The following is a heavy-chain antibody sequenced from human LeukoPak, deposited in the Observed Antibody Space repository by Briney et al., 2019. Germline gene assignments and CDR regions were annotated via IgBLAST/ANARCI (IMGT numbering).Heavy chain of an antibody. D-gene: IGHD4-11*01. Sequence: GASVKVSCKASGYTFTSYGISWVRQAPGQGLEWMGWISAYNGNTNYAQKLQGRVTMTTDTSTSTAYMELRSLRSDDTAVYYCARDGSTVTVSYYYYYMDVWGKGTTVTVSS. CDR3: ARDGSTVTVSYYYYYMDV. J-gene: IGHJ6*03. CDR1: GYTFTSYG. CDR2: ISAYNGNT. V-gene: IGHV1-18*01.